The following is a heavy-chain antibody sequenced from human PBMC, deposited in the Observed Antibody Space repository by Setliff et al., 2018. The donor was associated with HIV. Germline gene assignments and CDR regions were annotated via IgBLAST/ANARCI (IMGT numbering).Heavy chain of an antibody. CDR3: ARSYYDIRSSDNRHMDV. Sequence: GGSLRLSCSGSGLTLNNYTIHWVRQAPGEGLEWVPSISGSGKYIYYADSVKGRFTISRDSAQKSVDLQMSRLRAADTSVYYCARSYYDIRSSDNRHMDVWGIGTTVTVSS. CDR2: ISGSGKYI. D-gene: IGHD3-9*01. CDR1: GLTLNNYT. V-gene: IGHV3-21*01. J-gene: IGHJ6*03.